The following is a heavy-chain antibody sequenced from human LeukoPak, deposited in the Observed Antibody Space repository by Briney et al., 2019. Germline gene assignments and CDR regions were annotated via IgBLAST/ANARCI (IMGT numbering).Heavy chain of an antibody. Sequence: GGSLRLSCAVSGLIVSSNYMSWVRQAPGKGLEWVSVIYSGGSTYYADSVKGRFTISRGNSKNTLYLQMNSLRAEDTAVYYCARVWANSGNFYGEDYWGQGTLVTVSS. CDR2: IYSGGST. D-gene: IGHD1-26*01. J-gene: IGHJ4*02. CDR3: ARVWANSGNFYGEDY. CDR1: GLIVSSNY. V-gene: IGHV3-53*01.